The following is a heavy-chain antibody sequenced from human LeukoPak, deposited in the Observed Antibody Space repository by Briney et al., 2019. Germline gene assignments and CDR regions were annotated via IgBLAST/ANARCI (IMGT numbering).Heavy chain of an antibody. D-gene: IGHD3-22*01. J-gene: IGHJ4*02. V-gene: IGHV4-4*02. CDR3: AREGSYFDHHGTTSEFDY. CDR1: GGSISSNNW. CDR2: IYPSGST. Sequence: SETLSLTCAVSGGSISSNNWWSWVRQPPGKGLEWIGEIYPSGSTNYNPSLRSRVTISVDKSKNQFSLRLTSVTAADTAVYYCAREGSYFDHHGTTSEFDYWGQGTLVTVSS.